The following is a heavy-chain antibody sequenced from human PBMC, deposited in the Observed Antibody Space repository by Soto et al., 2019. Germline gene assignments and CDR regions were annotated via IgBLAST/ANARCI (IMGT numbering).Heavy chain of an antibody. V-gene: IGHV3-7*04. Sequence: EVQLVESGGGLVQPGGSLRLSCAASGFTFSSYWMVWVRQAPGKGLEWVANIKPDGSEKYYVDSVKGRFTISRDNARKRLYLQMTGLRAEDTAVYYCVRDAHRGGDFDYWGQGTLVTVSS. D-gene: IGHD3-10*01. J-gene: IGHJ4*02. CDR1: GFTFSSYW. CDR2: IKPDGSEK. CDR3: VRDAHRGGDFDY.